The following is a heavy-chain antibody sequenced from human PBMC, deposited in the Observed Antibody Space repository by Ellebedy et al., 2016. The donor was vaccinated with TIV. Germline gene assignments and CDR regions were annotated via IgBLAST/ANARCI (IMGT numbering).Heavy chain of an antibody. Sequence: GGSLRLSXAASGFTFSTYSMNWVRQARGEGLEWVSYISSGSSTRYYADSVKGRFTISRDNANNSLYLQMNSLRDEDTAVYYCARVGSGCLDYWGQGTLVTVSS. V-gene: IGHV3-48*02. CDR3: ARVGSGCLDY. CDR1: GFTFSTYS. D-gene: IGHD6-19*01. CDR2: ISSGSSTR. J-gene: IGHJ4*02.